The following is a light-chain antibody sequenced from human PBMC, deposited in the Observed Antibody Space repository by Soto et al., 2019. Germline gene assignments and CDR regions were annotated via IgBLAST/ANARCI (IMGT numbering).Light chain of an antibody. CDR2: GAS. Sequence: IVVTQSPGTLSLSPGERATLSCRASQSFSSSYLAWYQQKPGQAPRLIIYGASSRATGIPDRFSGSGSGTDFTLTISRLAHEDFAVYYCQQYAGSRTFGQGTKVDIK. CDR3: QQYAGSRT. CDR1: QSFSSSY. V-gene: IGKV3-20*01. J-gene: IGKJ1*01.